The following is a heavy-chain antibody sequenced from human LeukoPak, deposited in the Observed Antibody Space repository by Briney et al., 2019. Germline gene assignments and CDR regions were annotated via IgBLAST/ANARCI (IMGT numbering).Heavy chain of an antibody. CDR2: INSDGSWT. V-gene: IGHV3-74*01. CDR1: GNYW. J-gene: IGHJ4*02. CDR3: ASGDTAMVTAFDY. D-gene: IGHD5-18*01. Sequence: PGGSLRLSCAASGNYWMHWVRQAPGKGLVWVSHINSDGSWTSYADSVKGRLTISKDNAKNTVYLQMNNLRAEDTAVYYCASGDTAMVTAFDYWGQGTLVTVSS.